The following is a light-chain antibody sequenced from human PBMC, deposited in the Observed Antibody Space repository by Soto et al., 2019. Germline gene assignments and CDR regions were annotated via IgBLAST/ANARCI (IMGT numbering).Light chain of an antibody. Sequence: EIVMTQSPATLSVSPGERATLSCRASQSVSSNLAWYQQKPGQAPRLLMYGASTRATGIPARFSGSGSGTEYTLTISSLQSEDLAVFYCQQYNNWPPGTFGQGTKLEIK. CDR3: QQYNNWPPGT. V-gene: IGKV3-15*01. CDR2: GAS. J-gene: IGKJ1*01. CDR1: QSVSSN.